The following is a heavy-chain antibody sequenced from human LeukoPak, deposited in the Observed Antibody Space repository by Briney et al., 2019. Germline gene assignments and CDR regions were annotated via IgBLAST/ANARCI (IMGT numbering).Heavy chain of an antibody. D-gene: IGHD6-13*01. CDR1: GFTFSSYA. J-gene: IGHJ4*02. Sequence: GGSLRLSCAASGFTFSSYAMIWIRQAPGKGLEWVSAISGSGGSTYYAESVKGRFTISRDNSKNTLYLQMNSLRAEDTAIYYCAKDLRYSSSWSYFDYWGQGTLVTVSS. V-gene: IGHV3-23*01. CDR2: ISGSGGST. CDR3: AKDLRYSSSWSYFDY.